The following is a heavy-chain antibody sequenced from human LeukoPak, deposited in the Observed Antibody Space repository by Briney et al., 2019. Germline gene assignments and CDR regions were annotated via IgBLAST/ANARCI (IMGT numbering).Heavy chain of an antibody. J-gene: IGHJ4*02. V-gene: IGHV3-15*01. Sequence: PGGSLRLSCAASGFTFSNAWMSWVRQAPGKGLEWVGRIKSKTDGGTTDYAASVKGRFTISRDDSKNTLYLQMNSLKTEDTAVYYCTTGLGGPFGDILTGYRYWFDCWGQGTLVTVSS. CDR3: TTGLGGPFGDILTGYRYWFDC. D-gene: IGHD3-9*01. CDR2: IKSKTDGGTT. CDR1: GFTFSNAW.